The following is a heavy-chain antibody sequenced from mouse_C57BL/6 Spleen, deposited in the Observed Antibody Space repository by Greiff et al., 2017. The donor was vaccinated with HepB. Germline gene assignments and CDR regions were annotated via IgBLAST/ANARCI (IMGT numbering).Heavy chain of an antibody. CDR2: INPNNGGT. D-gene: IGHD1-1*01. J-gene: IGHJ1*03. Sequence: VKPGASVKMSCKASGYTFTDYNMHWVKQSHGKSLEWIGYINPNNGGTSYNQKFKGKATLTVNKSSSTAYMELRSLTSEDSAVYYCARPFYGSSWYFDVWGTGTTVTVSS. V-gene: IGHV1-22*01. CDR3: ARPFYGSSWYFDV. CDR1: GYTFTDYN.